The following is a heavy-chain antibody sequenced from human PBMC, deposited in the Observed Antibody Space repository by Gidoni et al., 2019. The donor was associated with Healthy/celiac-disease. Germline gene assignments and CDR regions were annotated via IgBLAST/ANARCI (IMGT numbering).Heavy chain of an antibody. CDR3: ARQGRREAYFRYYGMDV. J-gene: IGHJ6*02. D-gene: IGHD3-10*01. CDR1: GYSFTSYW. V-gene: IGHV5-51*01. Sequence: EVQLVQSGAEVKKPGESLKISCKGSGYSFTSYWVGWVRQMPGKGLEWMGIIYPGDSDTRYSPSFQGQVTISADKSISTAYLQWSSLKASDTAMYYCARQGRREAYFRYYGMDVWGQGTTVTVSS. CDR2: IYPGDSDT.